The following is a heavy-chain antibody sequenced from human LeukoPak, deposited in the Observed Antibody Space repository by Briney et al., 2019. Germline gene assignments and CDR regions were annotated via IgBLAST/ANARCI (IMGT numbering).Heavy chain of an antibody. J-gene: IGHJ4*02. CDR1: GFTFHDYY. CDR3: AKGAYCGAYCYPYYLDY. Sequence: GGSLRLSCAASGFTFHDYYMAWVRQVPGKGPEWVAHISGDSTYTNYVDSVKGRFTISRDNAKNSVSLHMNSLGAEDTAVYFCAKGAYCGAYCYPYYLDYWGQGALVTVSS. D-gene: IGHD2-21*01. CDR2: ISGDSTYT. V-gene: IGHV3-11*05.